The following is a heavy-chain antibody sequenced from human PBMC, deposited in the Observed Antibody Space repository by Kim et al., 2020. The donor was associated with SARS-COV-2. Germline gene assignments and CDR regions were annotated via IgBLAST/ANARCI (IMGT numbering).Heavy chain of an antibody. CDR3: ARYTFAVAQRTFDI. Sequence: VDSLKGQFTLARDNAKNALYLQMNSLRVEDPAVYYCARYTFAVAQRTFDIWGQGTKVTVSS. J-gene: IGHJ3*02. V-gene: IGHV3-7*01. D-gene: IGHD3-16*01.